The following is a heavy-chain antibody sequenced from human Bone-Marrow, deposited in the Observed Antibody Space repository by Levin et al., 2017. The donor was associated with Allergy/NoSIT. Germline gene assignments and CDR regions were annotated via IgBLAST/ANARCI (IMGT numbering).Heavy chain of an antibody. D-gene: IGHD1-26*01. Sequence: GESLKISCAASGFTFSDYYMSWIRQAPGKGLEWVSYISSSGSTIYYADSVKGRFTISRDNAKNSLYLQMNSLKAEDTAVYYCARDQATYSGSYYALGDYWGQGTLVTVSS. J-gene: IGHJ4*02. V-gene: IGHV3-11*01. CDR3: ARDQATYSGSYYALGDY. CDR1: GFTFSDYY. CDR2: ISSSGSTI.